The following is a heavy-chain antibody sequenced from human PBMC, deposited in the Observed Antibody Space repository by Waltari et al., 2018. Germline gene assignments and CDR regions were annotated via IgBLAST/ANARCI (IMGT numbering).Heavy chain of an antibody. CDR2: IYYSGST. V-gene: IGHV4-59*01. Sequence: QVQLQESGPGLVKPSETLSLTCTVSGGSISSYYWSWIRQPPGKGLEWIGYIYYSGSTNYNPSLKSRVTISVDTSKNQFSLKLSSVTAADTAVYYCARISLKEDGMDVWGQGTTVTVSS. CDR3: ARISLKEDGMDV. CDR1: GGSISSYY. J-gene: IGHJ6*02.